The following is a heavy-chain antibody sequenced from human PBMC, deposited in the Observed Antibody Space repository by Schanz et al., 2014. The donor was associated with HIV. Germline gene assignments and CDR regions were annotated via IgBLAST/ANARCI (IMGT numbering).Heavy chain of an antibody. CDR1: GFTFSSYG. CDR2: ISYDGSNK. CDR3: ARDRGFGKDISGWYLDY. D-gene: IGHD6-19*01. Sequence: QVQLVESGGGVVQPGRSMRLSCAASGFTFSSYGMHWVRQAPGKGLEWVAVISYDGSNKYYADSVKGRFTISRDNSKNTLYLQMNSLRAEDTAVYYCARDRGFGKDISGWYLDYWGQGTLVTVSS. V-gene: IGHV3-30*03. J-gene: IGHJ4*02.